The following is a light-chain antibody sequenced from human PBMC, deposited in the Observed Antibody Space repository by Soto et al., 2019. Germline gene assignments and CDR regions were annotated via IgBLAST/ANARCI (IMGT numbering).Light chain of an antibody. CDR2: INN. CDR1: SSNIGSNT. V-gene: IGLV1-44*01. Sequence: QSVLTQPPSASGTPGQRVTISCSGSSSNIGSNTVNWYQELPGTAPKLLIYINNQRPSGVPDRFSGSKSGTSASLAISGLQSEDEADYHCAAWDDSLNGYVFGTGTKLTVL. J-gene: IGLJ1*01. CDR3: AAWDDSLNGYV.